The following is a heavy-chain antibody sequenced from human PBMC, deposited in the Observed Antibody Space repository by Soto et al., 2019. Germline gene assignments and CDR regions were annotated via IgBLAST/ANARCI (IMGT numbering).Heavy chain of an antibody. J-gene: IGHJ4*02. CDR2: VYDGGNS. CDR3: AKDYYDSSGYYPLGMPDY. D-gene: IGHD3-22*01. Sequence: LSLTCVVSGFPISSGYYWGWIRQPPGGGLEWIGSVYDGGNSYYNPSLRSRLTISIDTSRNQFSLKLNSVTAADTAVYYCAKDYYDSSGYYPLGMPDYWGQGTLVTVSS. V-gene: IGHV4-38-2*02. CDR1: GFPISSGYY.